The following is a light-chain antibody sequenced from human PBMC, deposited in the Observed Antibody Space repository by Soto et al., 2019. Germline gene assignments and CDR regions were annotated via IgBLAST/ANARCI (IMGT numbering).Light chain of an antibody. CDR3: QQYTGPPTT. CDR1: QSVSSKY. CDR2: GTS. Sequence: EIVLTQSPGTLSLPLGESAHLSCRASQSVSSKYLAWYQQKPGRAPRVLIYGTSIRTSGVPERFSGGGSGTDFTLTITRLEPEDSAVYFCQQYTGPPTTFGQGTRLEIK. V-gene: IGKV3-20*01. J-gene: IGKJ5*01.